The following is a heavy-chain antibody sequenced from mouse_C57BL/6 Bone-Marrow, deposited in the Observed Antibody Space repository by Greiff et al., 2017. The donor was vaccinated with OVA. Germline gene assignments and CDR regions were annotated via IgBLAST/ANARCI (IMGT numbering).Heavy chain of an antibody. D-gene: IGHD3-2*02. Sequence: VKLVESGPGLVAPSQSLSITCTVSGFSLTSYGLHWVRQPPGKGLEWLVVIWSDGSTTYNSALKSRLSISKDNSKSQVFLKMNSLQTDDTAMYYCARGSRSGKNYAMDYWGQGTSVTVSS. CDR2: IWSDGST. CDR1: GFSLTSYG. CDR3: ARGSRSGKNYAMDY. V-gene: IGHV2-6*03. J-gene: IGHJ4*01.